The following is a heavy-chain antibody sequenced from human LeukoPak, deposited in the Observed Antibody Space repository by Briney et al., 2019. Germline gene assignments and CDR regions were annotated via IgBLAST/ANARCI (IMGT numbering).Heavy chain of an antibody. CDR1: GFTFSDYY. J-gene: IGHJ6*02. V-gene: IGHV3-11*04. CDR2: ISSSGSTI. D-gene: IGHD3-10*01. CDR3: ARDSPEYGSNYYYYYGMDV. Sequence: PGGSLRLSCAASGFTFSDYYMSWIRQAPGKGLEWVSYISSSGSTIYYADSVKGRFTISRDNAKNSLYLQMNSLRAEDTAVYYCARDSPEYGSNYYYYYGMDVWGQGTTVTVSS.